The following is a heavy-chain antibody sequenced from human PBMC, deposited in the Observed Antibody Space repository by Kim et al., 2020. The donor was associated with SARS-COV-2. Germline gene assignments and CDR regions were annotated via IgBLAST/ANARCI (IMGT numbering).Heavy chain of an antibody. J-gene: IGHJ4*02. CDR2: VGGSGANT. D-gene: IGHD6-13*01. CDR3: AKGRSENIAAAFNY. CDR1: GFTFSTYA. V-gene: IGHV3-23*01. Sequence: GGSLRLSCAASGFTFSTYAMSWVRQAPGKGLEWVSTVGGSGANTYHADSAKGRFTIFRDNSKNTVDLQMNNLRAEDTAVYYCAKGRSENIAAAFNYWGQGTLVSVSS.